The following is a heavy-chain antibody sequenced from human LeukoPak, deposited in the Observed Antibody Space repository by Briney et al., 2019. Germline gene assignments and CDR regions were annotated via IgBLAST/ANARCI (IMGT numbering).Heavy chain of an antibody. CDR3: ARGRKYYYYYLDV. CDR2: INHSGST. CDR1: GGSFSGYY. J-gene: IGHJ6*03. V-gene: IGHV4-34*01. Sequence: SETLSLPCAVYGGSFSGYYWSWIRQPPGKGLEWIGEINHSGSTNYNPSLKTLVTISVDTSKIQFTLKLSSVTAAETAVYYCARGRKYYYYYLDVWGKGTTVTVSS.